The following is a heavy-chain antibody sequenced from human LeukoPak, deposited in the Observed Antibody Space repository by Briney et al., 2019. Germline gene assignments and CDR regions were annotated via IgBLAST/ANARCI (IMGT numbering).Heavy chain of an antibody. CDR1: GGSISSGSYY. Sequence: SETLSLTCTVSGGSISSGSYYWSWIRQPAGKGLEWIGRIYTSGSTNYNPSLKSRVTISVDTSKNQFSLKLSSVTAADTAVYYCARGLGLMDVWGKGTTVTVSS. CDR3: ARGLGLMDV. J-gene: IGHJ6*03. D-gene: IGHD3-16*01. V-gene: IGHV4-61*02. CDR2: IYTSGST.